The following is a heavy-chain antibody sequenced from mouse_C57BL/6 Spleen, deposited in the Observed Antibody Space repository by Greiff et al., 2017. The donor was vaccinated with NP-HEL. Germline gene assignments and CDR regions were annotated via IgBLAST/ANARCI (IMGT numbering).Heavy chain of an antibody. V-gene: IGHV1-55*01. CDR2: IYPGSGST. J-gene: IGHJ1*03. D-gene: IGHD2-4*01. Sequence: QVQLQQPGAELVKPGASVKMSCKASGYTFTSYWITWVKQRPGQGLEWIGDIYPGSGSTNYNEKFKSKATLTVDTSSSTAYMQLSSLTSEDAAVYYCATHYDYDSSYWYFAVWGTGTTVTVSS. CDR3: ATHYDYDSSYWYFAV. CDR1: GYTFTSYW.